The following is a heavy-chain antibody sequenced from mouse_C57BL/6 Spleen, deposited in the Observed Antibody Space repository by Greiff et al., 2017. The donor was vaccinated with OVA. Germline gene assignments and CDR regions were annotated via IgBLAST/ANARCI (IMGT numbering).Heavy chain of an antibody. CDR1: GFTFNTYA. CDR2: IRSKSSNYAT. J-gene: IGHJ4*01. V-gene: IGHV10-3*01. D-gene: IGHD2-1*01. CDR3: VRPLWGNYPYYAMDY. Sequence: DAGGGLVQPKGSLKLSCAASGFTFNTYAMHWVRQAPGKGLEWVARIRSKSSNYATYYADSVKDRFTISRDDSQSMLYLQMNNLKTEDTAMYYCVRPLWGNYPYYAMDYWGQGTSVTVSS.